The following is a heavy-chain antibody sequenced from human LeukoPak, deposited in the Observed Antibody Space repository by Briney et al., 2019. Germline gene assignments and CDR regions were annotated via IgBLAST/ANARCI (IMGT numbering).Heavy chain of an antibody. J-gene: IGHJ3*02. D-gene: IGHD3-22*01. CDR3: ARAAPYYYDSSGYSAFDS. Sequence: PGGSLRLSCAASGFSFSSYEMNWVRQAPGKGLEWVAYIHSSGSTIYYADSVKGRFTISRDNAKNSLYLQMNSLRDEDTAVYYCARAAPYYYDSSGYSAFDSWGQGTMVTVSA. CDR1: GFSFSSYE. CDR2: IHSSGSTI. V-gene: IGHV3-48*03.